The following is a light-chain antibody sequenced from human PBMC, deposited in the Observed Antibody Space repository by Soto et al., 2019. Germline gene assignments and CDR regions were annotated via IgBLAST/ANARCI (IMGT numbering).Light chain of an antibody. J-gene: IGLJ2*01. CDR2: EVT. CDR1: SSDGGGYKY. V-gene: IGLV2-14*01. CDR3: SSYTSSNTLV. Sequence: QSALTQPASVSGSPGQSITISCTGTSSDGGGYKYVSWYQQHPGKAPKLMIYEVTNRPSWVSNRFSGSKSGNTASLTISGLQAEDEAEYYCSSYTSSNTLVFGGGTKLTVL.